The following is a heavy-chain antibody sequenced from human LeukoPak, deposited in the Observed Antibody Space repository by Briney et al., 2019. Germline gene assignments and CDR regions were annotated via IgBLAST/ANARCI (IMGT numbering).Heavy chain of an antibody. J-gene: IGHJ4*02. V-gene: IGHV3-74*01. Sequence: GGSLRLSCAASGFTFSSYWMHWVRQAPGQGLVWVSRANYDGSSTTYADSVKGRFTISRDNAKNTLYLQMNSLRAEDTAVYYCAISRYSSSSGGVDYWGQGTLVTVSS. CDR2: ANYDGSST. CDR3: AISRYSSSSGGVDY. D-gene: IGHD6-6*01. CDR1: GFTFSSYW.